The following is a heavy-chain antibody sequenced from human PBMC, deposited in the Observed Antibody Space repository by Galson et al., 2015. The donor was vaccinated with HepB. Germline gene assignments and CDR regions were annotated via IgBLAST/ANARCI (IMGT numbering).Heavy chain of an antibody. CDR2: VYYSGST. J-gene: IGHJ4*02. Sequence: TLSLTCTVSGGSISNSAYFWGWIRQPPGKGLEWIGTVYYSGSTYYNPSLKSRLTISVDPSRNHFSLKLSSATAADTAVYYCARLFAGSFDFWGQGTLVTVSS. CDR1: GGSISNSAYF. V-gene: IGHV4-39*01. CDR3: ARLFAGSFDF. D-gene: IGHD6-13*01.